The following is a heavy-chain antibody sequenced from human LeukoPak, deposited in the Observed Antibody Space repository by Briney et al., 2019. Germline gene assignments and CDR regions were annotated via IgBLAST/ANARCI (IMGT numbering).Heavy chain of an antibody. D-gene: IGHD2-15*01. V-gene: IGHV3-30*18. CDR2: ISYDGSNK. CDR3: AKVEVVAATTYYYYGMDV. CDR1: GFTFSSYG. Sequence: PGGSLRLSCSASGFTFSSYGMHWVRQAPGKGLEWVAVISYDGSNKYYADSVKGRFTISRDNSKNTLYLQMNSLRAEDTAVYYCAKVEVVAATTYYYYGMDVWGQGTTVTVSS. J-gene: IGHJ6*02.